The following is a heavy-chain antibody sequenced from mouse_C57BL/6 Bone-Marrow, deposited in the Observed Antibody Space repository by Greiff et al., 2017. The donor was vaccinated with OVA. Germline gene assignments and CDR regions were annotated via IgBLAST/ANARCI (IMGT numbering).Heavy chain of an antibody. Sequence: VQLQQPGAELVKPGASVKLSCKASGYTFTSYWMQWVKQRPGQGLEWIGEIDPSDSYTNYNQKFKGKATFTVDTSSSTAYMQLSSLTSEDSAVYYCARRGFITTVVALDYWGQGTTLTVSS. CDR2: IDPSDSYT. D-gene: IGHD1-1*01. CDR1: GYTFTSYW. J-gene: IGHJ2*01. CDR3: ARRGFITTVVALDY. V-gene: IGHV1-50*01.